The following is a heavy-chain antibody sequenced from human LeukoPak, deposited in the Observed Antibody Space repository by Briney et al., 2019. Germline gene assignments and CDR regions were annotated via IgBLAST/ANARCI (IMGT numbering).Heavy chain of an antibody. J-gene: IGHJ4*02. CDR1: GFTFSSYG. CDR2: IRYDGSNK. Sequence: GGSLRLSCAASGFTFSSYGMHWARQAPGKGLEWVAFIRYDGSNKYYADSVKGRFTISRDNSKNTLYLQMNSLRAEDTAVYYCANNYDSSGYFIDYWGQGTLVTVSS. V-gene: IGHV3-30*02. D-gene: IGHD3-22*01. CDR3: ANNYDSSGYFIDY.